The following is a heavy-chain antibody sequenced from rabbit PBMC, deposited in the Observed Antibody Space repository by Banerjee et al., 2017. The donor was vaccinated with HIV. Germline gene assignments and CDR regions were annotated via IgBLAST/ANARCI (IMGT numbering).Heavy chain of an antibody. J-gene: IGHJ3*01. CDR2: IHTTTGTT. Sequence: QEQLVESGGGLVQPEGSLTLTCTASGFSFSNDYDMCWVRQAPGKGPEWIGTIHTTTGTTYYASWAKGRFTISKASSTTVTLQMTSLTAADTATYFCARAYGGSSVGNFGLHLWGQGTLVTVS. D-gene: IGHD8-1*01. V-gene: IGHV1S45*01. CDR3: ARAYGGSSVGNFGLHL. CDR1: GFSFSNDYD.